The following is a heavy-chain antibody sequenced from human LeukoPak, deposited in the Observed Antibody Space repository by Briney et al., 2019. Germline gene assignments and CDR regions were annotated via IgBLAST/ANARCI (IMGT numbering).Heavy chain of an antibody. V-gene: IGHV3-7*01. Sequence: GGSLRLSCAASGFTFSSYWMSWVRQAPGKGLQWVANIRQDGSEKDYVDSVKGRFTISRDNAKNSLFLQMNSLRAEDTAVYYCARDRGDGYKRGGYYGTDVWGQGTTVTVSS. CDR2: IRQDGSEK. J-gene: IGHJ6*02. CDR1: GFTFSSYW. CDR3: ARDRGDGYKRGGYYGTDV. D-gene: IGHD5-24*01.